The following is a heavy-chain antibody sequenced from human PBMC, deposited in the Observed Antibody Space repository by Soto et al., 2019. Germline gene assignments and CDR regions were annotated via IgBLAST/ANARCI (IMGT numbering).Heavy chain of an antibody. D-gene: IGHD3-10*01. CDR2: IYYSGST. CDR3: ARVAEMVRGVIFDAFDI. CDR1: GGSISSYY. V-gene: IGHV4-59*01. J-gene: IGHJ3*02. Sequence: SETLSLTCTVSGGSISSYYWSWIRQPPGKGLEWIGYIYYSGSTNYNPSLKSRVTISVDTSKNQFSLKLSSVTAADTAVYYCARVAEMVRGVIFDAFDIWGQGTMVTVSS.